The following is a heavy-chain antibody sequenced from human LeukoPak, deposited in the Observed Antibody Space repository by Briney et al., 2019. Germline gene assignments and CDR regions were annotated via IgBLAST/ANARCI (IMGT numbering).Heavy chain of an antibody. D-gene: IGHD4-17*01. J-gene: IGHJ4*02. CDR2: IIPMFASA. Sequence: SVKVSCKASGGTFSTYAISWVRQAPGQGLEWMGGIIPMFASASYAPKFQDRVTITADASTSTVYMELSSLRFEDTAVYYCASGRYGDYASPLDYWGQGTRVTVSS. V-gene: IGHV1-69*01. CDR3: ASGRYGDYASPLDY. CDR1: GGTFSTYA.